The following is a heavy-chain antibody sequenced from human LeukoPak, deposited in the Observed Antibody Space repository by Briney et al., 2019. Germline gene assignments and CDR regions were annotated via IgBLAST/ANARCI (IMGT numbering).Heavy chain of an antibody. CDR3: AREMDSSSSLDY. D-gene: IGHD6-6*01. Sequence: GGSLRLSCAASGFTFSSYAMSWVRQAPGKGLEWVSSISAGSNYIYYGGSVKGRFTISRDNAKNSLYLQMNSLRAEDTAVYYCAREMDSSSSLDYWGQGTLVTVSS. CDR1: GFTFSSYA. J-gene: IGHJ4*02. CDR2: ISAGSNYI. V-gene: IGHV3-21*01.